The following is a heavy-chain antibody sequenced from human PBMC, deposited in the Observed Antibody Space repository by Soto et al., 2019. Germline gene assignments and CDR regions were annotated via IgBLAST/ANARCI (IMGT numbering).Heavy chain of an antibody. V-gene: IGHV3-66*01. CDR1: GVTVSSNY. D-gene: IGHD5-18*01. CDR2: IYSGGST. J-gene: IGHJ4*02. CDR3: ARDGCNYGGGFFDY. Sequence: EVQLVESGGGLVQPGGSLRLSCAASGVTVSSNYMSWVRQAPGKGLEWVSVIYSGGSTYYADSVKGRFTISRDNSKNTLSLQMNRLRDEATAVCYWARDGCNYGGGFFDYWGQGTLVTVSS.